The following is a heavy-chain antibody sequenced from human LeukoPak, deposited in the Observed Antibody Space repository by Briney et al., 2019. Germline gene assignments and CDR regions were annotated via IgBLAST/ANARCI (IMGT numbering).Heavy chain of an antibody. J-gene: IGHJ4*02. V-gene: IGHV4-59*08. Sequence: SETLSLTCTVSGGSISSYYWSWIRQPPGKGLEWIGYIYYSGSTNYNPSLKSRVTISVDTSKNQFSLKLSSVTAADTAVYYCVRRLEGLPDYWSQGTLVTVSS. CDR1: GGSISSYY. CDR3: VRRLEGLPDY. CDR2: IYYSGST.